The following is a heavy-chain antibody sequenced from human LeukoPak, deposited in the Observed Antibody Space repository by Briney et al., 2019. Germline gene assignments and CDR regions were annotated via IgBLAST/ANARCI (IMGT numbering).Heavy chain of an antibody. CDR2: MNPNSGNT. CDR3: ARGRTAVAGTYYYYYSMDV. Sequence: ASVKVSCKASGYTFTSYDINWVRQASGQGLEWMGWMNPNSGNTGYAQKFQGRVTITRDTSISTAYMELSSLRSEDTAVYYCARGRTAVAGTYYYYYSMDVWGKGTTVTVSS. J-gene: IGHJ6*03. CDR1: GYTFTSYD. V-gene: IGHV1-8*03. D-gene: IGHD6-19*01.